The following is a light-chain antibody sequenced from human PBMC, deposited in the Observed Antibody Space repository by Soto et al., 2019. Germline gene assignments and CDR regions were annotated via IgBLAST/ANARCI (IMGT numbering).Light chain of an antibody. CDR3: ATWDDNLNGPV. CDR1: GSNIGSNT. CDR2: TND. Sequence: QSVLTQPPSASGTPGQRVTTSCSGSGSNIGSNTVNWYQHLPGTAPKVLINTNDQRPSGVPDRFSGSKSGTSASLAISGLQSDDEADYYCATWDDNLNGPVFGGGTKLTVL. V-gene: IGLV1-44*01. J-gene: IGLJ3*02.